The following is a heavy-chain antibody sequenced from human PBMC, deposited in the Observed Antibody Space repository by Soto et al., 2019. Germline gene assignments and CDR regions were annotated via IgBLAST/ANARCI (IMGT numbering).Heavy chain of an antibody. J-gene: IGHJ3*02. D-gene: IGHD3-10*01. CDR1: GYTFTSYD. Sequence: QVQLVQSGAEVKKPGASVKVSCKASGYTFTSYDINWVRQATGQGLEWMGWMNPNSGNTGYAQKFQGRVTMTRNTSISTAYMELSSLRSEDTAVYYCARGINYYAAGGAAFDIWGQGTMVTVSS. V-gene: IGHV1-8*01. CDR2: MNPNSGNT. CDR3: ARGINYYAAGGAAFDI.